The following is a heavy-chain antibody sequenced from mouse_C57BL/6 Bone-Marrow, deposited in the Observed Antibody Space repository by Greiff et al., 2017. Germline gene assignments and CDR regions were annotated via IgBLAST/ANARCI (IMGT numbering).Heavy chain of an antibody. J-gene: IGHJ4*01. CDR2: IYPGSGNT. V-gene: IGHV1-76*01. Sequence: LVESGAELVRPGASVKLSCKASGYTFTDYYINWVKQRPGQGLEWIARIYPGSGNTSYNEKFKGKATLTAEKSSSTAYMQLSSLTSEDSAVYCCARWASMDYWGQGTSVTVSS. CDR3: ARWASMDY. CDR1: GYTFTDYY.